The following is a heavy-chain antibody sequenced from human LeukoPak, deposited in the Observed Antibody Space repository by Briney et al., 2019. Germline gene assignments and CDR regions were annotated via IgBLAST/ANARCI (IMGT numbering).Heavy chain of an antibody. CDR2: IRSKANNYAT. V-gene: IGHV3-73*01. CDR3: TLGTGGY. J-gene: IGHJ4*02. CDR1: TFSGSA. Sequence: PGGSLRLSCAVTFSGSALHWVRQASGKGLEWVGRIRSKANNYATAYAASVNGRLTISRDDSKNTAYLQMNSLKTEDTAVYYCTLGTGGYWGQGTLVTVSS. D-gene: IGHD7-27*01.